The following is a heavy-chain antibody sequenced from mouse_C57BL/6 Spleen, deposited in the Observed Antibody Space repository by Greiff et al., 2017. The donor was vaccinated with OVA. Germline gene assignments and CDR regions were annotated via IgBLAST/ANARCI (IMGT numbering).Heavy chain of an antibody. V-gene: IGHV10-1*01. D-gene: IGHD2-2*01. CDR2: IRSKSNNYAT. Sequence: EVMLVESGGGLVQPKGSLKLSCAASGFSFNTYAMNWVRQAPGKGLEWVARIRSKSNNYATYYADSVKDRFTISRDDSESMLYLQMNNLRTEDTDMYYCVRQDYGYDGWFAYWGQGTLVTVSA. J-gene: IGHJ3*01. CDR3: VRQDYGYDGWFAY. CDR1: GFSFNTYA.